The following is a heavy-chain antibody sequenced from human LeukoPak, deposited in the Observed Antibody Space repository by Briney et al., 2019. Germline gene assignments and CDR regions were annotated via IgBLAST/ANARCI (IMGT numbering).Heavy chain of an antibody. V-gene: IGHV3-21*01. CDR1: GFTFSSYS. J-gene: IGHJ3*02. CDR3: ARDIAAASDAFDI. Sequence: GGSLRLSCAASGFTFSSYSMNWVRQAPGKGLEWVSSISSSSSYIYYADSVKGRFTISRDNAKNSLHLQMNSLRAEDTAVYYCARDIAAASDAFDIWGQGTMVTVSS. CDR2: ISSSSSYI. D-gene: IGHD6-13*01.